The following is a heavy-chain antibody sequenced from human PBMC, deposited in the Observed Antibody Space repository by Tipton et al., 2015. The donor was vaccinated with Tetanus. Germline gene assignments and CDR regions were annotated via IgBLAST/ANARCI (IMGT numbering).Heavy chain of an antibody. CDR3: AKRGEARANWFDS. CDR2: ISWNSGSK. V-gene: IGHV3-9*01. Sequence: SLRLSCAASGFTFDDYAMHWVRQAPGKGLEWVSGISWNSGSKGYADSVKGRVTISRDNAKNSLYLQMNTLRDDDTAVYFCAKRGEARANWFDSWGQGTLVSVSS. CDR1: GFTFDDYA. D-gene: IGHD2-21*01. J-gene: IGHJ5*01.